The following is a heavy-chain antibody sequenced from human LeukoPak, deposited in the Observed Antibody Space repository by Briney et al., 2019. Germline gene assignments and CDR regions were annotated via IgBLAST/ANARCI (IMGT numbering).Heavy chain of an antibody. J-gene: IGHJ4*02. CDR3: ARDVNGGY. D-gene: IGHD2-8*01. CDR2: ISGSGGST. V-gene: IGHV3-23*01. Sequence: QPGGSLRLSCAASGFTFSSYAMSWVRQAPGKGLEWVSTISGSGGSTYYADSVKGRFTISRDNFKNTLYLRMDSLRAEDTAVYYCARDVNGGYWGQGTLVTVSS. CDR1: GFTFSSYA.